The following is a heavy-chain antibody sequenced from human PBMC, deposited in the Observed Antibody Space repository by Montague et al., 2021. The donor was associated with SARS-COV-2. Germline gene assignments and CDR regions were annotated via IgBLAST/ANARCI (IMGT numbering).Heavy chain of an antibody. Sequence: SLRLSCAASGFTVSSNYMSWVRQAPGKGLEWVSVIYSGGSTYYADSVKGRFTISRDNSKNTLYLQTNSLRAEDTAVYYCARDRHWTNTYYDILTGYQYYYYGMDVWGQGTTVTVSS. D-gene: IGHD3-9*01. CDR3: ARDRHWTNTYYDILTGYQYYYYGMDV. CDR1: GFTVSSNY. J-gene: IGHJ6*02. V-gene: IGHV3-66*01. CDR2: IYSGGST.